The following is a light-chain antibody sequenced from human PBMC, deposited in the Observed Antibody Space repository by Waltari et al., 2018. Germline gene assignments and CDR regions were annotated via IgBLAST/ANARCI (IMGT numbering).Light chain of an antibody. V-gene: IGKV3-20*01. Sequence: EIVLTQSPGTLSLSPGERATLSCRASQNIGRNLVWYQQKPGQAPRLLIYEASRRATGILDRFSGSGSGTDFSLNISRLEPEDFAVYYCQNHERLPATFGQGTKVEIK. CDR2: EAS. J-gene: IGKJ1*01. CDR1: QNIGRN. CDR3: QNHERLPAT.